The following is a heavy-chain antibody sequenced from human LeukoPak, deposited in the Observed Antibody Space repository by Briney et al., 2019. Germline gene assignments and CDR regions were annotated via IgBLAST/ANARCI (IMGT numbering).Heavy chain of an antibody. Sequence: GRSLRLSCAASGFTFSSYGMHRVRQAPGKGLEWVAVISYDGSNKYYADSVKGRFTISRDNSKNTLYLQMNSLRAEDTAVYYCTTHYGDYGDWGRGTLVTVSS. J-gene: IGHJ4*02. CDR2: ISYDGSNK. D-gene: IGHD4-17*01. CDR3: TTHYGDYGD. CDR1: GFTFSSYG. V-gene: IGHV3-30*03.